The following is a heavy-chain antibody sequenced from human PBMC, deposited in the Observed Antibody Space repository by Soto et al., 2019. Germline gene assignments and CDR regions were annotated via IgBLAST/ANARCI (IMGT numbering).Heavy chain of an antibody. J-gene: IGHJ6*02. V-gene: IGHV3-30*18. D-gene: IGHD2-2*01. CDR2: ISYDGSNK. CDR1: GFTFSSYG. Sequence: QVQLVESGGGVVQPGRSLRLSCAASGFTFSSYGMHWVRQAPGKGLEWVAVISYDGSNKYYADSVKGRFTLSRDNSKNTLYLQMNSLRAEDTAVYYCAKSLIVVVPAAYYYGMDVWGQGTTVTVSS. CDR3: AKSLIVVVPAAYYYGMDV.